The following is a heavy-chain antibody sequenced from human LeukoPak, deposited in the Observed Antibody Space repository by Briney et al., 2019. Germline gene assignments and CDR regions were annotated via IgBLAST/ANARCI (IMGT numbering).Heavy chain of an antibody. J-gene: IGHJ6*02. CDR1: GFTINSYD. V-gene: IGHV3-30*14. D-gene: IGHD3-10*01. CDR3: AREREPGGALGVVYYYYYGMDV. Sequence: GGSLRLSCAASGFTINSYDMYWVRQAPGKGLEWVARISSDGSEKYAAESVKGRFTITRDSSENTLYLQLNSLRVEDTGVYYCAREREPGGALGVVYYYYYGMDVWGQGTTVTVSS. CDR2: ISSDGSEK.